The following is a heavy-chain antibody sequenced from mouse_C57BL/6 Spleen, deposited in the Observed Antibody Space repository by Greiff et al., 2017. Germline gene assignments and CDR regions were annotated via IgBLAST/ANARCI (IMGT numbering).Heavy chain of an antibody. CDR2: IDPADGNT. CDR3: AGPGVVCDY. J-gene: IGHJ2*01. CDR1: GYTINNTY. D-gene: IGHD1-1*01. V-gene: IGHV14-3*01. Sequence: VQLQQSVAELVRPGTSVKLSCTASGYTINNTYMHWVKQRPEQGLEWIGMIDPADGNTKYTPKFQGQATITVDTSSPTAYLQLSSRTSEDTAIDDCAGPGVVCDYWGQGTTLTVSS.